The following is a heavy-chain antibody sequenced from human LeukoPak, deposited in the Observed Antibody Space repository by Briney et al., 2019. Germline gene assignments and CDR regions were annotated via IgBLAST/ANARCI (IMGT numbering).Heavy chain of an antibody. J-gene: IGHJ3*02. CDR3: ATARGVFDI. CDR2: ISDSGGST. V-gene: IGHV3-64*04. D-gene: IGHD2-15*01. Sequence: GGSLRLSCSASGFPFSSYAMEWVRQAPGKGLEYVSAISDSGGSTYYADSVKGRFTISRDNSKNTLYLQMNNLRAEDTAVYYCATARGVFDIWGQGTMVTVSS. CDR1: GFPFSSYA.